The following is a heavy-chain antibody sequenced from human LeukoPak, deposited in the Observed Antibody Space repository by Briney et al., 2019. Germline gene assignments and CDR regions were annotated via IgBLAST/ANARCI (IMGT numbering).Heavy chain of an antibody. CDR2: IYYSGST. J-gene: IGHJ4*02. D-gene: IGHD3-16*01. CDR3: VRGSTLRHYQY. Sequence: SETLFLTCTVSGGSISSTSYYCGWIRRPPGKGLEWIGSIYYSGSTYYNPSLKSRVTVSVDTSTNQFSLMLSSVTAADTAVYYCVRGSTLRHYQYWGQGTLVTVSS. V-gene: IGHV4-39*01. CDR1: GGSISSTSYY.